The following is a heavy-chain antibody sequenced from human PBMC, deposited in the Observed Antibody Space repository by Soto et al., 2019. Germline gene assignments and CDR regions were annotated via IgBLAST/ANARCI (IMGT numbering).Heavy chain of an antibody. J-gene: IGHJ4*02. CDR3: ARDASSVERFDH. CDR1: GFTFSSYA. V-gene: IGHV3-30-3*01. D-gene: IGHD6-19*01. CDR2: ISYDGSNK. Sequence: GGSLRLSCAASGFTFSSYAMHWVRQAPGKGLEWVAVISYDGSNKYYADSVKGRFTISRDNSKDTVYLQMNSLRAEDTAVYYCARDASSVERFDHWGQGTLVTVSS.